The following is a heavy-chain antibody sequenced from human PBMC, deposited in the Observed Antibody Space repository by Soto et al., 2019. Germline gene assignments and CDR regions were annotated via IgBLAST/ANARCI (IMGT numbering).Heavy chain of an antibody. D-gene: IGHD5-12*01. CDR2: ISWNSGSI. J-gene: IGHJ4*02. Sequence: GGSLRLSCAASGFTFDDYAMHWVRQAPGKGLEWVSGISWNSGSIGYADSVKDRFTISRDNAKNSLYLQMNSLRAEDTALYYCAKDSVATMEQFDYWGQGTLVTVSS. CDR1: GFTFDDYA. V-gene: IGHV3-9*01. CDR3: AKDSVATMEQFDY.